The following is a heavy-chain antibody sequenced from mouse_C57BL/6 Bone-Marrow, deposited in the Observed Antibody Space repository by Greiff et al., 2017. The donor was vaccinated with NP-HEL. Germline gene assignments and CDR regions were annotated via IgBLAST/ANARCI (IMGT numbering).Heavy chain of an antibody. CDR3: ARLDSSGYVDYFDY. Sequence: EVKLVESGGGLVQPGGSLKLSCAASGFTFSDYYMYWVRQTPEKRLEWVAYISNGGGIPYYPDTVKGRFTISRDNAKNTLYLQMSRLKSEDTAMYYCARLDSSGYVDYFDYWGQGTTLTVSS. J-gene: IGHJ2*01. V-gene: IGHV5-12*01. CDR1: GFTFSDYY. D-gene: IGHD3-2*02. CDR2: ISNGGGIP.